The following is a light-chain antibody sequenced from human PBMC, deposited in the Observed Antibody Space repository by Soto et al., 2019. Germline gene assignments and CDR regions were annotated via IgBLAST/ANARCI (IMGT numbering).Light chain of an antibody. CDR2: GAS. CDR3: QQHSNWPVLCT. CDR1: QDIGTS. J-gene: IGKJ2*02. Sequence: AIRMTQSPSSFSASTGDRVTISCRASQDIGTSLAWYQQKPGKAPKLLISGASTLQIGVPSRFSGSGSGTDFTLTISSLEAEDFAIYYCQQHSNWPVLCTFGQGTKLDIK. V-gene: IGKV1-8*01.